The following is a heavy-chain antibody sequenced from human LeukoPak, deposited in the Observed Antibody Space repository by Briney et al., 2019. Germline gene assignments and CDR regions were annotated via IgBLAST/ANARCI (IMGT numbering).Heavy chain of an antibody. V-gene: IGHV3-21*01. Sequence: GGSLRLSCSASGFTFSDYSVNWVRQAPGKGLGWVSSITSGSSFIYYADSVKGRFTISRDNARNSLYLQMNSLRADDTAIYYCARTLYESSGYRRNVFDVWGQGTMVIVSS. D-gene: IGHD3-22*01. J-gene: IGHJ3*01. CDR2: ITSGSSFI. CDR3: ARTLYESSGYRRNVFDV. CDR1: GFTFSDYS.